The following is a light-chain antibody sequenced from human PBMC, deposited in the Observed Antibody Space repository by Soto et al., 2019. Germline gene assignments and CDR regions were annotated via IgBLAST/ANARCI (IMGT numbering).Light chain of an antibody. CDR1: QGISSX. Sequence: AIQLTQSPSSLSASVGDRVTITCRASQGISSXXXXXXXXPXXAPNLLIYDASSLESGVPSRFSGSGSGTDFTLTISSLQPEDFATYYCQQFNNYPRTFGQGTKVEIK. J-gene: IGKJ1*01. CDR2: DAS. V-gene: IGKV1D-13*01. CDR3: QQFNNYPRT.